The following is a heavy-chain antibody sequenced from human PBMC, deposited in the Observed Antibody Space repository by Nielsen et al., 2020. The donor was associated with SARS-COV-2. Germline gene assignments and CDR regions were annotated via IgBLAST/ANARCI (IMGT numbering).Heavy chain of an antibody. Sequence: GESLKISCKASGYKFTDNWIGWVRQMPGKGLAWMGIIYPGDSDTRYSPSFQGQVTMSVDTSTDTAYLEWRSLKASDTATYYCARYDDWFDPWGQGTLVTVTS. CDR2: IYPGDSDT. CDR1: GYKFTDNW. CDR3: ARYDDWFDP. D-gene: IGHD1-1*01. V-gene: IGHV5-51*01. J-gene: IGHJ5*02.